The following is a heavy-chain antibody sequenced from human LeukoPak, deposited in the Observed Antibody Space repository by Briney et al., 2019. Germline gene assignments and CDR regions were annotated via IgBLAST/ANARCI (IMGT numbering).Heavy chain of an antibody. CDR3: ARVDSYDFWSGMRGDWFDP. Sequence: SETLSLTCTVSGGSISSYYWSWIRQPPGKGLEWIGYIYYSGSTNYNPSLKSRVTISVDTSKNQFSLKLSSVTAADTAVYYCARVDSYDFWSGMRGDWFDPWGQGTLVTVSS. V-gene: IGHV4-59*01. J-gene: IGHJ5*02. D-gene: IGHD3-3*01. CDR1: GGSISSYY. CDR2: IYYSGST.